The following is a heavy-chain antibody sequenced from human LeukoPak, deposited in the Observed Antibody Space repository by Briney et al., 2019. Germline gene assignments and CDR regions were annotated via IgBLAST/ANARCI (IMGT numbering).Heavy chain of an antibody. CDR2: INSASST. Sequence: GGSLRLSCAASGFSFSSHRKHWVRQAPGKGLVWVSRINSASSTSYADSVKGRFTMSRDNAKNTLYLQMNSQRAEDTAVYYCARGVSIAGSTNFDLWGQGAHVTVSP. CDR3: ARGVSIAGSTNFDL. CDR1: GFSFSSHR. J-gene: IGHJ4*02. V-gene: IGHV3-74*01. D-gene: IGHD3-3*01.